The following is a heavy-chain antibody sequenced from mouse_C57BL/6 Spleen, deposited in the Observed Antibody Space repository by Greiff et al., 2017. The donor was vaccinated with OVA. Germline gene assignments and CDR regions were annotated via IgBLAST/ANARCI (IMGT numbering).Heavy chain of an antibody. CDR1: GYAFSSSW. CDR2: IYPGDGDT. D-gene: IGHD4-1*01. V-gene: IGHV1-82*01. Sequence: QVQLKESGAELVKPGASVKISCKASGYAFSSSWMNWVKQRPGKGLEWIGRIYPGDGDTNYNGKFKGKATLTADKSSSTAYMQLSSLTSEDSAVYFCARGDWDPYFDYWGQGTTLTVSS. CDR3: ARGDWDPYFDY. J-gene: IGHJ2*01.